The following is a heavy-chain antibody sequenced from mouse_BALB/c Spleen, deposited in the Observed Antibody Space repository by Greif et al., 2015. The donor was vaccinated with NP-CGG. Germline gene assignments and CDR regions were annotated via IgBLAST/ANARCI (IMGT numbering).Heavy chain of an antibody. CDR3: AYGNYFDY. CDR1: GFNIKDYY. D-gene: IGHD2-1*01. J-gene: IGHJ2*01. Sequence: EVQLQQSGAELVRPGALVKLSCKASGFNIKDYYMHWVKQRPEQVLEWIGWIDPENGNTIYDPKFQGKASITADTSSNTAYLQLSSLASEDTAVYYCAYGNYFDYWGQGTTLTVSS. CDR2: IDPENGNT. V-gene: IGHV14-1*02.